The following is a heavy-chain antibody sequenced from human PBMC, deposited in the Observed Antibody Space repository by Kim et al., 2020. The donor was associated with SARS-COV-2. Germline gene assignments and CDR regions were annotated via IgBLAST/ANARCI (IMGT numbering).Heavy chain of an antibody. Sequence: GGSLRLSCAASGFTFSSYGMHWVRQAPGKGLEWVAVIWYDGSNKYYADSVKGRFTISRDNSKNTLYLQMNSLRAEDTAVYYCAKGGWFGELDLNYWGQGTLVTVSS. CDR2: IWYDGSNK. V-gene: IGHV3-33*06. D-gene: IGHD3-10*01. CDR3: AKGGWFGELDLNY. CDR1: GFTFSSYG. J-gene: IGHJ4*02.